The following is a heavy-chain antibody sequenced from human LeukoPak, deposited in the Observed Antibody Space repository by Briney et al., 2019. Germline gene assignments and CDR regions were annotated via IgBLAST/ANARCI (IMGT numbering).Heavy chain of an antibody. D-gene: IGHD2-21*01. J-gene: IGHJ4*02. CDR2: ISGSGGNT. V-gene: IGHV3-23*01. CDR3: AKDDWASSKVNDY. Sequence: GGSLRLSCAAAGFTFTSYSMNWVRQAPGKGLEWVSSISGSGGNTYYADSVKGRFTIARDNSKNTLYLRMNSLRAEDTAIYYCAKDDWASSKVNDYWAREPWSPSPQ. CDR1: GFTFTSYS.